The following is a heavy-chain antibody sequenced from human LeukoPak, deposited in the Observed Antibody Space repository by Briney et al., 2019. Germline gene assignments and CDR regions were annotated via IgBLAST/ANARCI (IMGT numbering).Heavy chain of an antibody. CDR3: ARDTVVPAARAPFDY. D-gene: IGHD2-2*01. Sequence: GASVKVSCKASGYTFTSYGISWVRQAPGQGLEWMGWISAYNGNTNYAQKLQGRVTMTTDTSTSTAYMELRSLRSDDTAVYYCARDTVVPAARAPFDYWGQGTLVTVSS. J-gene: IGHJ4*02. CDR2: ISAYNGNT. V-gene: IGHV1-18*01. CDR1: GYTFTSYG.